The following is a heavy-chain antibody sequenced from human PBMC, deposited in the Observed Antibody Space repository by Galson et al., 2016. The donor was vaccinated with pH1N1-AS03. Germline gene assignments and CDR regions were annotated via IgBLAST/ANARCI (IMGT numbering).Heavy chain of an antibody. D-gene: IGHD2-8*02. Sequence: ETLSLTCSVAGVSIRGYYWNWIRQTPGGGLEWIGYIYNSGSTDFNPSLKSRVTMSMDTSKNQFTLKLSSVSAANTAVYYCARGAPGDFGYWGQGTLVTVSS. CDR3: ARGAPGDFGY. CDR1: GVSIRGYY. V-gene: IGHV4-59*01. J-gene: IGHJ4*02. CDR2: IYNSGST.